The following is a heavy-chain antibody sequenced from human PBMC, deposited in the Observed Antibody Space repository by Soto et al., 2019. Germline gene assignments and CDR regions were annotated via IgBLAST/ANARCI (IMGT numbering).Heavy chain of an antibody. Sequence: EVQVVESGGGLVQPGQSFRLSCFASGFTFGDSAFSWVRQAPGKGLEWVGFIRTKTFGGTAEYAASVKGRFSISRDDSKSIAYLQMNSLKTEDTAVYYCIRDMKYSYYFEAGHWGQGTLVTVSS. CDR3: IRDMKYSYYFEAGH. D-gene: IGHD5-18*01. CDR2: IRTKTFGGTA. V-gene: IGHV3-49*04. J-gene: IGHJ4*02. CDR1: GFTFGDSA.